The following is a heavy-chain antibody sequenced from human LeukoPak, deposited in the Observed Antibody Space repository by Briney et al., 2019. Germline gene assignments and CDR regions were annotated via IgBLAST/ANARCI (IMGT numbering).Heavy chain of an antibody. CDR3: ARGRDSGGAFDY. J-gene: IGHJ4*02. V-gene: IGHV3-48*01. D-gene: IGHD2-15*01. CDR2: ISSSSDDI. CDR1: DFDFDKFW. Sequence: GGSLRLSCIAFDFDFDKFWMNWVRQAPGKGLEWTSYISSSSDDIYHADSVKGRFTVSRDNAKNSLFLQMNSLSAEDTAVYYCARGRDSGGAFDYWSQGTLVTVSS.